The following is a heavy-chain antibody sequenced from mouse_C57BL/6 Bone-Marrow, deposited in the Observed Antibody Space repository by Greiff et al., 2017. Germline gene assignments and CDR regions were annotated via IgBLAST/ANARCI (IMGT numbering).Heavy chain of an antibody. V-gene: IGHV1-39*01. J-gene: IGHJ3*01. CDR3: ARGDYGCSYAGFAH. D-gene: IGHD1-1*01. CDR1: GYTFTDYN. Sequence: VQLQQSGPELVKPGASVKISCKASGYTFTDYNMNWVKQSPGQSLEWIGVINPSYGTTSYNQKFKGKATLTVDQSSSTAYMQLNSLTSEDAAVXYYARGDYGCSYAGFAHWGQGTLVTVSA. CDR2: INPSYGTT.